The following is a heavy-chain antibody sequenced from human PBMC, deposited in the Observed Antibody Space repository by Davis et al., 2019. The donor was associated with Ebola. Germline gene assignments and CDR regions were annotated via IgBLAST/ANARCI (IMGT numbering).Heavy chain of an antibody. Sequence: AASVKVSCKASGFSFTDYYIYWVRQVPGQGLEWMGWASGSSGGSNYAQKFQGRVTMTRDTSITTAYMELNRLRSDDTAVYYCARMISCGGDCRFFGYWGQGTLVTVSS. CDR2: ASGSSGGS. D-gene: IGHD2-21*02. CDR1: GFSFTDYY. CDR3: ARMISCGGDCRFFGY. J-gene: IGHJ4*02. V-gene: IGHV1-2*02.